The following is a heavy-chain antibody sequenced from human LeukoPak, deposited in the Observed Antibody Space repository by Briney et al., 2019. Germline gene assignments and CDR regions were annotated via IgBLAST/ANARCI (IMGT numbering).Heavy chain of an antibody. CDR1: GFTFSSYE. J-gene: IGHJ3*02. CDR2: ISSSGSTI. D-gene: IGHD2-21*02. V-gene: IGHV3-48*03. CDR3: ASPYCGGDCYSGGAFDI. Sequence: GGSLRLSCAASGFTFSSYEINWVRQAPGKGLEWVSYISSSGSTIYYADSVKGRFTISRDNAKNSLYLQMNSLRAEDTAVYYCASPYCGGDCYSGGAFDIWGQGTMVTVSS.